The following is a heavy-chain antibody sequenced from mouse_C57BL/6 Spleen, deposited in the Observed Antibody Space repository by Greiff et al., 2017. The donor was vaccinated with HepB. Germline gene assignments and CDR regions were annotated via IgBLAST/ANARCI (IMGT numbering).Heavy chain of an antibody. D-gene: IGHD1-1*01. Sequence: QVQLQQSGPGLVAPSQSLSITCTVSGFSLTSYAISWVRQPPGKGLEWLGVIWTGGGTNYNSALKSGLSISKDNSKSQVFLKMNSLQTDDTARYYCARKIYYGSSYWYFDVWGTGTTVTVSS. V-gene: IGHV2-9-1*01. CDR3: ARKIYYGSSYWYFDV. CDR2: IWTGGGT. J-gene: IGHJ1*03. CDR1: GFSLTSYA.